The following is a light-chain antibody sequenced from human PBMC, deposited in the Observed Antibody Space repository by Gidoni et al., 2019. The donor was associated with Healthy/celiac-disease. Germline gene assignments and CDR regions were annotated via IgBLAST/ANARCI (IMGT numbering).Light chain of an antibody. CDR2: AAS. CDR1: PSSSSY. CDR3: QQSYSTPWT. V-gene: IGKV1-39*01. J-gene: IGKJ1*01. Sequence: DIQMTQSPSSLSASVGDRVTITCRASPSSSSYLNWDQQKPGKAPKLLIYAASSLQSGVPSRFSGSGSGTDFTLTISSLQPEDFATYYCQQSYSTPWTFGQGTKVEIK.